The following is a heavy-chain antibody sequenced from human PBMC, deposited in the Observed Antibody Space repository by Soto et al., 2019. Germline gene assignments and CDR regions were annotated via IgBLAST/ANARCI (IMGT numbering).Heavy chain of an antibody. V-gene: IGHV1-2*02. CDR2: INPNSGGT. J-gene: IGHJ4*02. CDR1: GYTFTGYY. Sequence: ASVKVSCKASGYTFTGYYMHWVRQAPGQGLEWMGWINPNSGGTNYAQKFQGRVTMTRDTSISTAYMELSRLRSDDTAVYYCARNRRRGGYDPDYWGQGTLVTVSS. D-gene: IGHD5-12*01. CDR3: ARNRRRGGYDPDY.